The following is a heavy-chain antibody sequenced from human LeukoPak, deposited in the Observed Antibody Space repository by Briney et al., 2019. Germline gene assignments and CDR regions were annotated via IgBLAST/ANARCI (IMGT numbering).Heavy chain of an antibody. J-gene: IGHJ4*02. CDR3: ARHLYYYDSSGYLDAYFDY. CDR2: IYTSGST. D-gene: IGHD3-22*01. V-gene: IGHV4-4*09. CDR1: GGSISSYY. Sequence: SETLSLTCTVSGGSISSYYWSWIRQPPGKGLEWIGYIYTSGSTNYNPSLKSRVTISVDTSKNQFSLMLSSVTAADTAVYYCARHLYYYDSSGYLDAYFDYWGQGTLVTVSS.